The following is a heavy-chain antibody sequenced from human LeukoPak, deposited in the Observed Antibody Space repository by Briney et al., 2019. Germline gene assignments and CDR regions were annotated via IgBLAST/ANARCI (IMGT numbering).Heavy chain of an antibody. CDR3: ARGTYSSGWSNYYYYMDV. D-gene: IGHD6-19*01. CDR1: GGSFSGYY. CDR2: INHSGST. Sequence: PSETLSLPCAVYGGSFSGYYWSWLRQPPGKGLEWIGEINHSGSTNYNPSLKSRVTISVDTSKNQFSLKLSSVTAADTAVYYCARGTYSSGWSNYYYYMDVWGKGTTVTVSS. V-gene: IGHV4-34*01. J-gene: IGHJ6*03.